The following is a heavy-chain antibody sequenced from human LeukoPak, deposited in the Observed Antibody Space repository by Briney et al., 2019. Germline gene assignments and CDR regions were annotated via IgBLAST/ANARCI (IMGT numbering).Heavy chain of an antibody. CDR3: ARELIAVDGSGDHDY. V-gene: IGHV1-2*06. CDR1: GYTFTGYY. CDR2: INPNSGGT. Sequence: ASVKVSCKASGYTFTGYYMHWVRQAPGQGLEWMGRINPNSGGTNYAQKFQGRVTMTRDTSISTAYMELSRLRSDDTAVYYCARELIAVDGSGDHDYWGQGTLVTVSS. D-gene: IGHD6-19*01. J-gene: IGHJ4*02.